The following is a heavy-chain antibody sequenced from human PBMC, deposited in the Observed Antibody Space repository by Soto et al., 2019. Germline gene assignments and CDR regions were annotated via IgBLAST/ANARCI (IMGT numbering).Heavy chain of an antibody. CDR3: AKVPSTRKIWFGELGWFDP. V-gene: IGHV3-30*18. CDR1: GFTFSSYG. D-gene: IGHD3-10*01. Sequence: GGSLRLSCAASGFTFSSYGMHWVRQAPGKGLEWVAVISYDGSNKYYADSVKGRFTISRDNSKNTLYLQMNSLRAEDTAVYYCAKVPSTRKIWFGELGWFDPWGQGTLVTVSS. CDR2: ISYDGSNK. J-gene: IGHJ5*02.